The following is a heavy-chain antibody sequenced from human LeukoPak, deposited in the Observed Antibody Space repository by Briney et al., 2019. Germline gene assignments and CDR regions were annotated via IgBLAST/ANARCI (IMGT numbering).Heavy chain of an antibody. D-gene: IGHD3-10*01. CDR2: IHTSGNT. V-gene: IGHV4-4*07. CDR1: GGSISSYY. Sequence: SETLPLTCTVSGGSISSYYWSWIRQPAGKGLEWIGRIHTSGNTNYNPSLKSRVTVSVDTSKNEFSLKLSFVTAADTAVYYCAGAYYYGSGTYYNSDQWGQGTLVTVSS. CDR3: AGAYYYGSGTYYNSDQ. J-gene: IGHJ4*02.